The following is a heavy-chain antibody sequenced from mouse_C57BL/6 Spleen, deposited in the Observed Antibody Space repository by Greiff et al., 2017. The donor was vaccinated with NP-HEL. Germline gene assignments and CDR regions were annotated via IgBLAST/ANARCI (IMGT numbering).Heavy chain of an antibody. J-gene: IGHJ4*01. Sequence: QVQLQQPGAELVRPGTSVKLSCKASGYTFTSYWMHWVKQRPGQGLEWIGVIDPSDSYTNYNQKFKGKATLTVDTSASTDYMQLSSLTSEDSAVYYCARGDYGSRDYAMDYWGQGTSVTVSS. CDR3: ARGDYGSRDYAMDY. V-gene: IGHV1-59*01. D-gene: IGHD1-1*01. CDR1: GYTFTSYW. CDR2: IDPSDSYT.